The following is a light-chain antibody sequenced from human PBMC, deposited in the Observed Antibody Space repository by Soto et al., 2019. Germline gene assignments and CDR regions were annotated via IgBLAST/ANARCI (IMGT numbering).Light chain of an antibody. Sequence: DIQMTQSPASLSASVGDRVTVTCRASQSITTYLNWYQQKPGKAPRLLIYAVSSLLSGVPSRFSGSGSGTEFTLTTSSLHPEAFATHYCQQSYSDPLTFGGGTKVDIK. CDR3: QQSYSDPLT. J-gene: IGKJ4*01. CDR2: AVS. CDR1: QSITTY. V-gene: IGKV1-39*01.